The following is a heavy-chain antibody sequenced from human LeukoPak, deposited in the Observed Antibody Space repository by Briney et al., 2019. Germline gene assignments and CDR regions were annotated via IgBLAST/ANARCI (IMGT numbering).Heavy chain of an antibody. J-gene: IGHJ3*02. CDR1: GYTFTGYY. V-gene: IGHV1-2*02. D-gene: IGHD3-16*02. CDR2: TNPNSGGT. Sequence: ASVKVSCKASGYTFTGYYMHWVRQAPGQGLEWMGWTNPNSGGTNYAQKFQGRVTMTRDTSISTAYVELSRLRSDDTAVYYCARDYVWGSYRDAFDIWGQGTMVTVSS. CDR3: ARDYVWGSYRDAFDI.